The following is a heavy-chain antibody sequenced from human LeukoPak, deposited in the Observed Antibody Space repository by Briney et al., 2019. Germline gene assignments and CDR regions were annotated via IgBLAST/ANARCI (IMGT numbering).Heavy chain of an antibody. CDR3: ARGPPDY. Sequence: SETLSLTCAVYGGSFSGYYWNWIRQPPGRGLEWIGEINQSGSTNYNPSLKSRVTISLDTSKNQFSLKLNSVTAADTAVYYCARGPPDYWGQGTPVTVSS. CDR2: INQSGST. CDR1: GGSFSGYY. V-gene: IGHV4-34*01. J-gene: IGHJ4*02.